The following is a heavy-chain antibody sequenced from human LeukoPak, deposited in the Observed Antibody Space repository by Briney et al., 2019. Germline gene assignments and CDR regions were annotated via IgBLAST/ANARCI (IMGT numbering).Heavy chain of an antibody. CDR1: GGSISSYY. Sequence: ETLSLTCTVSGGSISSYYWSWIRQPPGKGLEWIGYIYDSGSTKYNPSLKSRVTISVDTSKNQFSLKLSSVTAADTAVYYCARTLLWFGERRYYFDYWGQGTLVTVSS. D-gene: IGHD3-10*01. V-gene: IGHV4-4*08. J-gene: IGHJ4*02. CDR2: IYDSGST. CDR3: ARTLLWFGERRYYFDY.